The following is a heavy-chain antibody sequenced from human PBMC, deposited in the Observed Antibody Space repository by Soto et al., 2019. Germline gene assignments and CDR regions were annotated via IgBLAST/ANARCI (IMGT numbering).Heavy chain of an antibody. D-gene: IGHD6-13*01. CDR2: ISGSGGTT. V-gene: IGHV3-23*01. J-gene: IGHJ4*02. Sequence: GGSLRLSCAASGFTFSNYAMSWVRQAPGKGLEWVSGISGSGGTTYYADPVKGRFTISRDNSKNTLYLQMNSLRAEDTAVYYCAKDHRLLVAAAGTFSDYWGQGTLVTVSS. CDR3: AKDHRLLVAAAGTFSDY. CDR1: GFTFSNYA.